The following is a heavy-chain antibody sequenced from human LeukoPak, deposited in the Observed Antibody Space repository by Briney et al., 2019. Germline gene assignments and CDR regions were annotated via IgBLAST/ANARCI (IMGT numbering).Heavy chain of an antibody. V-gene: IGHV4-4*08. J-gene: IGHJ4*02. CDR3: ASPLIGYCSGGSCYYPGDY. CDR1: GCSITGYH. Sequence: RPSETLSLTCTVSGCSITGYHWSWIRQPPGKGLEWIGYIYSSGSTEYKPSLKSRATISADTSKNQFSLKLSSVTVADTAVYYCASPLIGYCSGGSCYYPGDYWGQGTLVTVSS. CDR2: IYSSGST. D-gene: IGHD2-15*01.